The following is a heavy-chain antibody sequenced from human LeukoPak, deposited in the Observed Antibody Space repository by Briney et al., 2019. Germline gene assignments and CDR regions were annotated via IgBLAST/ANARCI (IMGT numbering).Heavy chain of an antibody. CDR3: ARDLGYCSSTSCYNWFDP. J-gene: IGHJ5*02. V-gene: IGHV4-34*01. CDR1: GGSFSSYY. D-gene: IGHD2-2*01. CDR2: INHSGST. Sequence: PSETLSLTCAVYGGSFSSYYWSWVRQPPGKGLEWIGEINHSGSTKYNPSLKSRVPISVGTSKNQFSLKLSSVPAADTAVYYCARDLGYCSSTSCYNWFDPWGQGTLVTVSS.